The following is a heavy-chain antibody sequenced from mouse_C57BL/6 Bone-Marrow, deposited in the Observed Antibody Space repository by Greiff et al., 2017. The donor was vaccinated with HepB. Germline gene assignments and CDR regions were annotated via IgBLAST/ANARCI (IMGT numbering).Heavy chain of an antibody. D-gene: IGHD1-1*01. J-gene: IGHJ3*01. CDR1: GYTFTDYY. CDR3: ARGETTVVATRRFAY. CDR2: INPNNGGT. V-gene: IGHV1-26*01. Sequence: VQLQQSGPELVKPGASVKISCKASGYTFTDYYMNWVKQSHGKSLEWIGDINPNNGGTSYNQKFKGKATLTVDKSSSTAYMELRSLTSEDSAVYYCARGETTVVATRRFAYWGQGTLVTVSA.